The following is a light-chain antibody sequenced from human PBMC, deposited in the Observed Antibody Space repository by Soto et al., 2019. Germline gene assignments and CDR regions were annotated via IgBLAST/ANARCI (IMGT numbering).Light chain of an antibody. Sequence: EIVMTQSPDTLSVSPGERATLSCRASQSVGTSLAWYQHKPGQAPRLVICGASTRATVVPAGFSGSGSATDFTLNISCLQSEDFAVYYCQQYNDWPLTFGRGTTVEL. V-gene: IGKV3-15*01. CDR3: QQYNDWPLT. CDR2: GAS. J-gene: IGKJ4*01. CDR1: QSVGTS.